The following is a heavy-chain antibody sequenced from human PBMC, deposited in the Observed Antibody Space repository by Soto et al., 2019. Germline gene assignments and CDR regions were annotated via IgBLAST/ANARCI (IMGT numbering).Heavy chain of an antibody. D-gene: IGHD3-22*01. J-gene: IGHJ3*02. Sequence: ASVKVCCKASGYTFSIYGISWVRQAPGQGLEWMGWISAYNGNTNYAQKLQGRATMTTDTSTSTAYLELRSLRSDDTAVYYCARDWAPYYYDSSGPHNDAFDIWGQGTMVTVSS. CDR2: ISAYNGNT. CDR1: GYTFSIYG. V-gene: IGHV1-18*01. CDR3: ARDWAPYYYDSSGPHNDAFDI.